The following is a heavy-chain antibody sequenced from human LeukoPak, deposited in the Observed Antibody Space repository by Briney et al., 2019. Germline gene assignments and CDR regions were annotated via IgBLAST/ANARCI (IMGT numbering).Heavy chain of an antibody. CDR2: ISYDGSNK. CDR3: ARAARRGAVAADGAFDY. Sequence: GGSLRLSCAASGFTFSSYAMHWVRQAPGKGLEWVAVISYDGSNKYYADSVKGRFTISRDNSKNTLYLQMNSLRAEDTAVYYCARAARRGAVAADGAFDYWGQGTLVTVSS. V-gene: IGHV3-30-3*01. J-gene: IGHJ4*02. CDR1: GFTFSSYA. D-gene: IGHD6-19*01.